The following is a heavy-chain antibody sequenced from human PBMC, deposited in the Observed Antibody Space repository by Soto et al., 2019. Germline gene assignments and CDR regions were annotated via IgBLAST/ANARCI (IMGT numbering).Heavy chain of an antibody. J-gene: IGHJ4*02. CDR2: IIPILGIA. CDR1: GGTFSSYT. Sequence: GASVKVSCKASGGTFSSYTISWVRQAPGQGLEWMGRIIPILGIANYAQKFQGRVTITADKSTSTAYMELSSLRSEDTAVYYCAKDLPDMGVPRSDYFDYWGQGTLDTVSS. D-gene: IGHD2-15*01. CDR3: AKDLPDMGVPRSDYFDY. V-gene: IGHV1-69*04.